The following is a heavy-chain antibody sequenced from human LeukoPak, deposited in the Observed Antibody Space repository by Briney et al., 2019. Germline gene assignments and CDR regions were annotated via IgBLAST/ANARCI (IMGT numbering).Heavy chain of an antibody. CDR1: GGSISSSSYY. CDR2: IYYSGST. J-gene: IGHJ4*02. CDR3: ARHRGRWDYYDSSGPQRYFDY. D-gene: IGHD3-22*01. Sequence: SETLSLTCTVSGGSISSSSYYWGWIRQPPGKGLEWIGSIYYSGSTYYNPSLKSRVTISVDTSKNQFSLKLSSVTAADTAVYYCARHRGRWDYYDSSGPQRYFDYWGQGTLVTVSS. V-gene: IGHV4-39*01.